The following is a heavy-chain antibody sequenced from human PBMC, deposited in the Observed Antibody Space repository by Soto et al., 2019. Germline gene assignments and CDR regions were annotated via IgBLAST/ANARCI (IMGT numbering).Heavy chain of an antibody. Sequence: PGGSLRLSCAASGFTFSSYGMHWVRQAPGKGLEWVAVISYDGSNKYYADSVKGRFTISRDNSKNTLYLQMNSLRAEDTAVYYCAKDVVGYYYDSSGHQYFDYWGQGTLVTVSS. CDR3: AKDVVGYYYDSSGHQYFDY. J-gene: IGHJ4*02. CDR2: ISYDGSNK. CDR1: GFTFSSYG. V-gene: IGHV3-30*18. D-gene: IGHD3-22*01.